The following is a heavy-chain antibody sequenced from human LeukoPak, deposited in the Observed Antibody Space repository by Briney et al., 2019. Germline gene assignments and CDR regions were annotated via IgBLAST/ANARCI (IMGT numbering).Heavy chain of an antibody. J-gene: IGHJ4*02. CDR1: GFTFSPYW. V-gene: IGHV3-74*01. Sequence: PGGSLRLSCAASGFTFSPYWVHWVRQAPGKGLVWVSRVNSDGTSTAYADSVKGRFTISRDNAKNTLYLQMNSLRADDTAVYYCARDEGWYYFDYWGQGALVTVSS. CDR2: VNSDGTST. D-gene: IGHD6-19*01. CDR3: ARDEGWYYFDY.